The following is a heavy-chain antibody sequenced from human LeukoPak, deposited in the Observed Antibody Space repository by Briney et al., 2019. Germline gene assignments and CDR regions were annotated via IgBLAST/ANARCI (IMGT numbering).Heavy chain of an antibody. J-gene: IGHJ5*02. CDR1: GITFSSYG. Sequence: GGSLRLSCAASGITFSSYGMSWVRQAPGKGLEWMGWISAYNGNTNYAQKFQGRVTMTRDTSISTAYMELSRLRSDDTAVYYCASEFAEIAAANWFDPWGQGTLVTVSS. D-gene: IGHD6-13*01. CDR3: ASEFAEIAAANWFDP. V-gene: IGHV1-18*01. CDR2: ISAYNGNT.